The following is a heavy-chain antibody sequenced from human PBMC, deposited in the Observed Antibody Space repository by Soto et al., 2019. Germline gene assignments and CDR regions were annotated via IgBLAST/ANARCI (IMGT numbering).Heavy chain of an antibody. Sequence: QVQLQESGPGLVKPSETLSLTCTVSGGSISSYYWSWIRQPPGKGLEWIGYIYYSGSTNYNPSLKSRVTISVDTSKNQFSLKLSSVTAADTAVYYCAREGLELRPDYWGQGTLVTVSS. J-gene: IGHJ4*02. V-gene: IGHV4-59*01. CDR1: GGSISSYY. CDR2: IYYSGST. D-gene: IGHD1-7*01. CDR3: AREGLELRPDY.